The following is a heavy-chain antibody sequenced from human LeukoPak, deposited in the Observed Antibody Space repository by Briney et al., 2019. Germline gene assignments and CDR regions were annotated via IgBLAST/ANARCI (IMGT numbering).Heavy chain of an antibody. J-gene: IGHJ4*02. CDR3: AKDLCPSIDIVLMVYAPFDY. CDR2: ISGSGGST. D-gene: IGHD2-8*01. Sequence: QPGGSLRLXCAASGFTFSSYAMRWVRQAPGKGLEWVSAISGSGGSTYYADFVKGRLTISRDNSKNKLYLQMNSLRAEGTAVYYCAKDLCPSIDIVLMVYAPFDYWGQGTLVTVSS. CDR1: GFTFSSYA. V-gene: IGHV3-23*01.